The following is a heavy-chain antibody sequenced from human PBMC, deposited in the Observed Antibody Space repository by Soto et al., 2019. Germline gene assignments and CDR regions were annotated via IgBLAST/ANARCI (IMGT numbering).Heavy chain of an antibody. CDR2: FDPEDGET. CDR3: ATDSGKAVGPATARNFDY. D-gene: IGHD2-21*02. V-gene: IGHV1-24*01. J-gene: IGHJ4*02. Sequence: GASVKVSCKVSGYTLTELSMHWVRQAPGKGLEWMGGFDPEDGETIYAQKFQGRVTMTEDTSTDTAYMELSSLRSEDTAVYYCATDSGKAVGPATARNFDYWGQGTLVTVSS. CDR1: GYTLTELS.